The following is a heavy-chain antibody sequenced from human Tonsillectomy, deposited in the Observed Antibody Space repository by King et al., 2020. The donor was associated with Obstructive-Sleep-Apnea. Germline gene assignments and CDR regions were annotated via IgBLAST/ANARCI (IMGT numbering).Heavy chain of an antibody. CDR3: ARVQYYDSSGYYSGNYFDY. Sequence: VQLQESGPGMVKPSGTLSLTCAVSGGSISSNNWWSWVRQPPGQGLEYIGEIYHSGSTNYHPSLKSRVTISVDKSKNQFSLKLSSVTAADTAVYYCARVQYYDSSGYYSGNYFDYWGQGTLVTVSS. J-gene: IGHJ4*02. V-gene: IGHV4-4*02. D-gene: IGHD3-22*01. CDR1: GGSISSNNW. CDR2: IYHSGST.